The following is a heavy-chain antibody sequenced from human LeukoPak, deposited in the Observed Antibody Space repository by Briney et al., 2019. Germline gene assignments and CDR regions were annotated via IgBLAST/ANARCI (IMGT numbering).Heavy chain of an antibody. CDR3: ARRRITMVRGVTYYYGMDV. CDR1: GGSISSYY. V-gene: IGHV4-59*12. J-gene: IGHJ6*04. Sequence: SETLSLTCTVSGGSISSYYWSWIRQPPGKGLEWIGYIYYSGSTNYNPSLKSRVTISVDTSKNQFSLKLSSVTAADTAVYYCARRRITMVRGVTYYYGMDVWGKGTTVTVSS. CDR2: IYYSGST. D-gene: IGHD3-10*01.